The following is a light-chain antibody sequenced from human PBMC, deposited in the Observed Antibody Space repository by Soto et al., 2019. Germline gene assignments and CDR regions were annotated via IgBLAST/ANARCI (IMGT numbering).Light chain of an antibody. V-gene: IGKV1-5*03. CDR3: QQYNTYPWT. CDR1: QYVSSS. Sequence: DIQMTQSPSTLSASVGDRVTITCRASQYVSSSLAWYQQKPGKAPKLLIYKTSILESGVPSRFSGSASGTDFTLSISSLQPDDFATYWCQQYNTYPWTFGQGTKVEIK. CDR2: KTS. J-gene: IGKJ1*01.